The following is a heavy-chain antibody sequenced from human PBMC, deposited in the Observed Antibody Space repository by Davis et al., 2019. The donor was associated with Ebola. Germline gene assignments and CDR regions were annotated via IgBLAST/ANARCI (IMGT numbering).Heavy chain of an antibody. CDR3: ARAVGPCSTSSCLTWFGP. D-gene: IGHD2-2*01. CDR2: IYYSGIT. Sequence: PSETLSLTCTVSGGSISSHYWSWIRQPPGKGLEWIGYIYYSGITNYNPSLTSRVTISVDTSKNQFSLNLKSVTAFDSAIYYCARAVGPCSTSSCLTWFGPWGQGIVVTVSS. J-gene: IGHJ5*02. CDR1: GGSISSHY. V-gene: IGHV4-59*11.